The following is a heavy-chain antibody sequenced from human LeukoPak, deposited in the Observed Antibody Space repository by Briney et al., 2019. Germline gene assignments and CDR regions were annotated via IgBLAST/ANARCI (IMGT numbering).Heavy chain of an antibody. J-gene: IGHJ3*02. CDR2: IYYSGST. D-gene: IGHD3-22*01. V-gene: IGHV4-30-4*07. CDR3: ARAGYYDSSGYRRHDAFDI. Sequence: NSSETLSLTCTVSGGSIRSGGYSWSWIPHPPGKGLEWIGDIYYSGSTYSTPSLKSRVTISVDTSKIQFSLRLSSVTAADTAVYYCARAGYYDSSGYRRHDAFDIWGQGTMVTVSS. CDR1: GGSIRSGGYS.